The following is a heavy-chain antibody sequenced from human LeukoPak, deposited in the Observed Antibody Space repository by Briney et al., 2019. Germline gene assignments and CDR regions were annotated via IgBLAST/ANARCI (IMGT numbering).Heavy chain of an antibody. CDR2: IYTSGST. Sequence: SQTLSLTCTVSGGSISSGSYYWSWIRQPAGKGLEWIGRIYTSGSTNYNPSLKSRVTISVDTSKNHFSLKLSSVTAADTAVYYCAREGALRGYRYGFFDYWGQGTLVTVSS. CDR1: GGSISSGSYY. J-gene: IGHJ4*02. D-gene: IGHD5-18*01. CDR3: AREGALRGYRYGFFDY. V-gene: IGHV4-61*02.